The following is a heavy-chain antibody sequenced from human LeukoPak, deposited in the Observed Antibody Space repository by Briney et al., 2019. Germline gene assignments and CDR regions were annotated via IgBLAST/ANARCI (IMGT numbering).Heavy chain of an antibody. CDR1: GGSISSGTYY. V-gene: IGHV4-61*02. D-gene: IGHD5-24*01. Sequence: PSETLSPTCTVSGGSISSGTYYWSWIRQPAGTGLEWIGRFYTSGSTNYNPSLKSRVTISVDTSKNQFSLKLSSVTAADTAVYYCARGRDGYNFLNRGEYYYFDYWGQGTLVTVSS. CDR2: FYTSGST. J-gene: IGHJ4*02. CDR3: ARGRDGYNFLNRGEYYYFDY.